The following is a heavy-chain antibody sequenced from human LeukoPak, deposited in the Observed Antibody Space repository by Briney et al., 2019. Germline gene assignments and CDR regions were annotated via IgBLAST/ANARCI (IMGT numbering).Heavy chain of an antibody. V-gene: IGHV4-34*01. Sequence: SETLSLTRAVYGGSFSGYYWSWIRQPPGKGLEWIGEINHSGSTNYNPSLKSRVTISVDTSKNQFSLKLSSVTAADTAVYYCARGRPIFLYYYDSSGYYYVDPWGQGTLVTVSS. CDR3: ARGRPIFLYYYDSSGYYYVDP. CDR2: INHSGST. CDR1: GGSFSGYY. D-gene: IGHD3-22*01. J-gene: IGHJ5*02.